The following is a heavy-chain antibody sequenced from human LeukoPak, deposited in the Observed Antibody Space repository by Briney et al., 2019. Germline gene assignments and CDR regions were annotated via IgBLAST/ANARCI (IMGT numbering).Heavy chain of an antibody. J-gene: IGHJ5*02. Sequence: PGGSLRLSCAASGLTFSSYSMNWVRQAPGKGLEWVSYISSSSSTIYYADSVKGRFTISRDNAKNSLYLQMNSLRAEDTAVYYCAREGGGYCSGGSCYGFDPWGQGTLVTVSS. V-gene: IGHV3-48*01. CDR2: ISSSSSTI. CDR3: AREGGGYCSGGSCYGFDP. CDR1: GLTFSSYS. D-gene: IGHD2-15*01.